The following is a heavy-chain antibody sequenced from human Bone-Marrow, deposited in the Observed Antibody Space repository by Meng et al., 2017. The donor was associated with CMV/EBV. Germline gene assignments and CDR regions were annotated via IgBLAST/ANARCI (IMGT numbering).Heavy chain of an antibody. V-gene: IGHV4-34*01. CDR3: ARGGSGSRYYYYGMDV. D-gene: IGHD3-10*01. J-gene: IGHJ6*02. CDR1: GGSFSGYF. CDR2: INHSGST. Sequence: SETLSLTCAVYGGSFSGYFWSWIRQSPGKGLEWIGEINHSGSTNYNPSLKSRLTMSVDASKNQFSLKLSSVTAADTAVYYCARGGSGSRYYYYGMDVWGQETTVTVSS.